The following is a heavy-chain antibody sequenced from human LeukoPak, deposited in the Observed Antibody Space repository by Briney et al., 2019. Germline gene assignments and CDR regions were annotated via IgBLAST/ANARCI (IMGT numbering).Heavy chain of an antibody. CDR1: GFTFRNYG. CDR3: AGSDTTGYSPREWDYWYFDL. Sequence: SGGSLRLSCAASGFTFRNYGMTWVRQAPGKELEWVSSISSDSSYIHYADSVKGRFTISRDNAKNPLYLQMNSLRAEDTAVYYCAGSDTTGYSPREWDYWYFDLWGRGTLVTVSS. V-gene: IGHV3-21*01. D-gene: IGHD3-9*01. CDR2: ISSDSSYI. J-gene: IGHJ2*01.